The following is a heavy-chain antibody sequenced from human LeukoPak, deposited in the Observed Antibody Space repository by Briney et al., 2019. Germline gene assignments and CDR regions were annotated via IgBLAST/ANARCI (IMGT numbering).Heavy chain of an antibody. CDR2: ISGSGSTT. V-gene: IGHV3-23*01. J-gene: IGHJ4*02. CDR1: GFTFSSYA. CDR3: AKDRLLNCRGDCYIFDY. D-gene: IGHD2-21*02. Sequence: GGSLRLSCAASGFTFSSYAMNWVRQAPGEGLEWVSVISGSGSTTYYADSVKGRFSISRDNSKNTLYLQVNGLRTEDTAVYYCAKDRLLNCRGDCYIFDYWGQGTVVTVSS.